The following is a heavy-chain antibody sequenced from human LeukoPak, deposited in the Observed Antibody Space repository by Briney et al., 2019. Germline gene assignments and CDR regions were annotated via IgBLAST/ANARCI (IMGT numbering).Heavy chain of an antibody. J-gene: IGHJ4*02. CDR1: GFTFSNYG. CDR2: IRYDGSNK. Sequence: GGSLRLSCAASGFTFSNYGMHWVRQTPGKGLEWVAFIRYDGSNKNYADSVKGRFTISRDNSKNTLYLQMNSLRAEDTAVYYCARGRGSISAAAGTFDYWGQGALVTVSS. CDR3: ARGRGSISAAAGTFDY. V-gene: IGHV3-30*02. D-gene: IGHD6-13*01.